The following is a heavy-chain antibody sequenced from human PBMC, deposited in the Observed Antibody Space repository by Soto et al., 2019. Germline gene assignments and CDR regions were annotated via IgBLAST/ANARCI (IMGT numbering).Heavy chain of an antibody. D-gene: IGHD3-10*01. CDR1: GLSFSDYS. J-gene: IGHJ4*02. CDR3: TIGGRSTSYYWEF. CDR2: ISRGGGDT. V-gene: IGHV3-11*06. Sequence: VQLVESGGGLVKPGGSLRLSCAASGLSFSDYSMTWIRQAPGKWPEWVARISRGGGDTEYADTVKGRFTISRDNAKNSLYLQMDSMRAEDTAVYYCTIGGRSTSYYWEFWGQGTLVTVSS.